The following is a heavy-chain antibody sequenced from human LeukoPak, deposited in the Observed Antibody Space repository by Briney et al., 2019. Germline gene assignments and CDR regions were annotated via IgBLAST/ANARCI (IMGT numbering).Heavy chain of an antibody. CDR1: GGSISSYY. CDR2: IYYSGST. D-gene: IGHD1-26*01. Sequence: SETLSLTCTVSGGSISSYYWSWIRQPPGKGLEWIGYIYYSGSTNYNPSLKSRVTISVDTSKNQFSLKLCSVTAADTAVYYCASSGSPGGAFDIWGQGTMVTVSS. CDR3: ASSGSPGGAFDI. V-gene: IGHV4-59*01. J-gene: IGHJ3*02.